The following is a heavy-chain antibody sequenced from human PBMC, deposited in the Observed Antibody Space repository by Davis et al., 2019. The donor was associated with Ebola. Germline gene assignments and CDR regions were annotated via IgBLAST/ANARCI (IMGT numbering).Heavy chain of an antibody. Sequence: PSETLSLTCTVSGGSISSGGYYWSWIRQHPGKGLEWIGYIYYSGSTYYNPSLKSRVTMSVDTSKNQFSLKLSSVTAADTAVYYCAREAVAGRGVGYWGQGTLVTVSS. CDR1: GGSISSGGYY. J-gene: IGHJ4*02. V-gene: IGHV4-31*03. CDR3: AREAVAGRGVGY. D-gene: IGHD6-19*01. CDR2: IYYSGST.